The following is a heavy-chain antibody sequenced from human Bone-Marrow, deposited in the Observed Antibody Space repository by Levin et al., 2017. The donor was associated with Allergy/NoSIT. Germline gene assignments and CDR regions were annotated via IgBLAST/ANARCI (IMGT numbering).Heavy chain of an antibody. J-gene: IGHJ4*02. CDR1: GFIFSTYS. Sequence: GGSLRLSCAASGFIFSTYSMRWVRQAPGKGLEWISYISGESSTRYYADSVKGRFSISRDNAKNSLYLQLNSLRADDTAVYYCATGLRKYGSEGYWGQGTLVIVSS. CDR3: ATGLRKYGSEGY. V-gene: IGHV3-48*01. CDR2: ISGESSTR. D-gene: IGHD3-10*01.